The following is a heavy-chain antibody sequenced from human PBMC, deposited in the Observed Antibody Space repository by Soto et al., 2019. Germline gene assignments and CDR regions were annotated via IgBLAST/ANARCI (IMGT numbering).Heavy chain of an antibody. Sequence: SETLSLTCDVSGDTINTGGYTWAWIRKHPGTGLEWIAYIYYSGTPYYNPSLKSRLTISLDTSKNQFSLNLNSVTAADTAVYYCARLYGASVNYLAHWGPGTLVTVSS. CDR1: GDTINTGGYT. D-gene: IGHD4-17*01. V-gene: IGHV4-31*11. CDR3: ARLYGASVNYLAH. CDR2: IYYSGTP. J-gene: IGHJ4*02.